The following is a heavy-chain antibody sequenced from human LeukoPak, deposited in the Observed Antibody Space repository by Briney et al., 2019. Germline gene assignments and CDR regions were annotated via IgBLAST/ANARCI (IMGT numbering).Heavy chain of an antibody. CDR1: GGSISSYY. J-gene: IGHJ5*02. V-gene: IGHV4-59*08. CDR2: IYYSGST. D-gene: IGHD3-3*01. Sequence: SETLCLPRAVSGGSISSYYWSWIRQPPRKGLEWIGYIYYSGSTNHNPSLKSRVTISVDTSKNQFSLKLSSVTAADTAVYYCARLGGTIFGVVYWFDPGDWGTGIIVS. CDR3: ARLGGTIFGVVYWFDP.